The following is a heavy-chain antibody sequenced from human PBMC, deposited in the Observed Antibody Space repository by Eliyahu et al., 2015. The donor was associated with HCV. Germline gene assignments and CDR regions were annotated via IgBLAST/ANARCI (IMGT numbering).Heavy chain of an antibody. D-gene: IGHD6-19*01. J-gene: IGHJ6*02. CDR3: ARDLPPDGSSGWYVPYYYYYGMDV. V-gene: IGHV1-18*01. CDR2: ISAYNGNT. Sequence: GWISAYNGNTNYAQKLQGRVTMTTDTSTSTAYMELRSLRSDDTAVYYCARDLPPDGSSGWYVPYYYYYGMDVWGQGTTVTVSS.